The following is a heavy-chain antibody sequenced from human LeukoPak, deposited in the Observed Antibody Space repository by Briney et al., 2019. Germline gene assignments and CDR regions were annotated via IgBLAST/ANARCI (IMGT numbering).Heavy chain of an antibody. CDR2: IRYDGSKK. CDR3: AKAIRGGVGASRYAFDI. V-gene: IGHV3-30*02. D-gene: IGHD1-26*01. J-gene: IGHJ3*02. Sequence: GGSLRLSCAASGFTFSDYGIPWVRQAPGKGLEWVAFIRYDGSKKYYADSVKGRFTISRDNSKNTLYLQMNSLGAEDTAVYYCAKAIRGGVGASRYAFDIWGQGTMVTVSS. CDR1: GFTFSDYG.